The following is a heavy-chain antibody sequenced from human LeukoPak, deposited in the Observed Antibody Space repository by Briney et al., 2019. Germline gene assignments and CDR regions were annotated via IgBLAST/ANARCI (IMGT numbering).Heavy chain of an antibody. Sequence: GESLKISCKGSGYSFTSYWIGWVRQMPGKGLEWMGIIYPGDSDTRYSPSFQGQVTISADKSISTAYLQWSSLKASDTAMYYCARPRIAVAAVSYSFDYWGQGTLVTVSS. D-gene: IGHD6-19*01. V-gene: IGHV5-51*01. CDR1: GYSFTSYW. CDR2: IYPGDSDT. J-gene: IGHJ4*02. CDR3: ARPRIAVAAVSYSFDY.